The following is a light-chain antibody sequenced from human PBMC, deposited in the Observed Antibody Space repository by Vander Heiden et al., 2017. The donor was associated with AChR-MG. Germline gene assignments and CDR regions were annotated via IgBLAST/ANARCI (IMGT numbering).Light chain of an antibody. CDR3: SAYTGSIFVL. CDR1: TTDVGGYKF. CDR2: DGT. Sequence: QSALTQPASVSGSPGQSITISCTGSTTDVGGYKFVSWSQQNPGKAPILIIYDGTDRPSGVSDRFSGSKSGNTASLTISGLQAEDEADYCGSAYTGSIFVLFGGGTKLTVL. V-gene: IGLV2-14*01. J-gene: IGLJ2*01.